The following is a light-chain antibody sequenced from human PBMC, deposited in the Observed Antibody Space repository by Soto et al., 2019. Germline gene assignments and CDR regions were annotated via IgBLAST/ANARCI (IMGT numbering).Light chain of an antibody. CDR3: SSFTHNRIYV. CDR1: HNDIGTYDY. V-gene: IGLV2-14*03. Sequence: QSVLTQPTSVSGSPGQSITISCTGNHNDIGTYDYVSWYQQHPGRAPRLLIHGVTTRPSGISGRSSASKSGLTASLTISGLQPEDEADYYCSSFTHNRIYVFGHGTKLTV. CDR2: GVT. J-gene: IGLJ1*01.